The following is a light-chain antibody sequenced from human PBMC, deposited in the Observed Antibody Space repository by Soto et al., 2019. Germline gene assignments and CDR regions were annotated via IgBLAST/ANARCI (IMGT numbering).Light chain of an antibody. CDR3: QTWGTGIHVV. J-gene: IGLJ2*01. CDR2: VNSDGSH. V-gene: IGLV4-69*01. CDR1: SGHSSYA. Sequence: QPVLTQSPSASASLGASVRLTCTLSSGHSSYAIAWHQQQPEKGPRYLMKVNSDGSHSKGDGIPDRFSGSTSGAERHLIISSLQSEDEADYYCQTWGTGIHVVFGGGTQLTVL.